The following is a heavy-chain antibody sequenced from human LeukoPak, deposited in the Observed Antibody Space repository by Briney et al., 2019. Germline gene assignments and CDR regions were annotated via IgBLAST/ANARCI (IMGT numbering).Heavy chain of an antibody. V-gene: IGHV1-2*02. CDR2: XXPXXGYT. CDR3: AREDSGSYYVGLPSSNLFDY. Sequence: ASVXXXCXTXGYTFTDYYIHWVRXXPXQXXXXXXXXXPXXGYTNYAQKFQGRVTMTRDTSISTAYMELNRLRSDDTAVYYCAREDSGSYYVGLPSSNLFDYWGQGTLVTVSS. CDR1: GYTFTDYY. J-gene: IGHJ4*02. D-gene: IGHD1-26*01.